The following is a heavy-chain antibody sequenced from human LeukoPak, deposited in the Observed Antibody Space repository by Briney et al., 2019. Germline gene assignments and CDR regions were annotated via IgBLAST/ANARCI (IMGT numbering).Heavy chain of an antibody. CDR2: ITSGGAP. CDR3: ARDANGEYYFDY. V-gene: IGHV3-23*01. CDR1: GFTFSNYA. Sequence: PGGSLRLSCAASGFTFSNYAVMWVRQAPGQGLEWVSAITSGGAPRYADSVKGRFTISRDNSKNTLYLQMNSLRAEDTAVYYCARDANGEYYFDYWGQGTLVTVSS. J-gene: IGHJ4*02. D-gene: IGHD2-8*01.